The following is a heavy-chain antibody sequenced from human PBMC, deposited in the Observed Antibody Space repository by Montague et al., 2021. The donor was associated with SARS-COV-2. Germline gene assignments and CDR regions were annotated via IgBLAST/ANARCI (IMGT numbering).Heavy chain of an antibody. Sequence: SETLSLTCTVSAGSINNHYCSWIRQTPGKELEWIAYVYFSGTASYNPSLKSRVTILVDTSRNQFSLQLTSVTAADTAVYYCARRPSSGWSFDYWGQGTQVSVSS. CDR2: VYFSGTA. J-gene: IGHJ4*02. V-gene: IGHV4-59*08. D-gene: IGHD6-19*01. CDR1: AGSINNHY. CDR3: ARRPSSGWSFDY.